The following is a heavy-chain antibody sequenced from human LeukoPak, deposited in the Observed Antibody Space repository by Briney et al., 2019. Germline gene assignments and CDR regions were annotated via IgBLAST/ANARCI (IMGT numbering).Heavy chain of an antibody. CDR2: ISYDGSNK. J-gene: IGHJ4*02. Sequence: GGSLRLSCAASGFTFSSYAMHWVRQAPGKGLEWVAVISYDGSNKYYADSVKGRFTISRDISKNTLYLQMNSLRAEDTAVYYCARDYSNYVDYWGQGTLVTVSS. D-gene: IGHD4-11*01. CDR1: GFTFSSYA. CDR3: ARDYSNYVDY. V-gene: IGHV3-30-3*01.